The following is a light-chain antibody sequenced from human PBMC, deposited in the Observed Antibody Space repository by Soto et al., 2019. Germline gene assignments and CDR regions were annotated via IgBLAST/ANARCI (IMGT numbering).Light chain of an antibody. CDR1: QSVSSY. CDR3: QQRSNWQFT. V-gene: IGKV3-11*01. Sequence: EIVLTQSPATLSLSPGERATLACRASQSVSSYLAWYQQKPGQAPRLLIYDTSSRATGIPARFSGSGSGTDFTRTISSLEPEDFAVYYCQQRSNWQFTFGPWTKVDI. J-gene: IGKJ3*01. CDR2: DTS.